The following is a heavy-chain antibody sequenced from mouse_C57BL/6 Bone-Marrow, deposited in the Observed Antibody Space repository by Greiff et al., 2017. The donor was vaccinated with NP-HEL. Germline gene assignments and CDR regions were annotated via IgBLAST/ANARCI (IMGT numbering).Heavy chain of an antibody. V-gene: IGHV1-15*01. D-gene: IGHD3-1*01. CDR1: GYTFTDYE. J-gene: IGHJ2*01. Sequence: VQLQQSGAELVRPGASVTLSCKASGYTFTDYEMHWVKQTPVHGLEWIGAIDPETGGTAYNQKFKGKAILTADKSSSTAYMELRSLTSEDSAVYYCTRGLPSYYFDYWGQGTTLTVSS. CDR3: TRGLPSYYFDY. CDR2: IDPETGGT.